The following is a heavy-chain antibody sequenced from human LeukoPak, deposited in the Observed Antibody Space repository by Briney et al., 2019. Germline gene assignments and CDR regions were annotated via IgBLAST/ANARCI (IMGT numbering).Heavy chain of an antibody. V-gene: IGHV1-2*04. D-gene: IGHD6-13*01. Sequence: ASVKVSCKASGYTFTGYYMHWVRQAPGQGLEWMGWINPNSGGTNYAQKFQGWVTMTRDTSISTAYMELSRLRSDDTAVYYCAREAMYSSSEGYFQHWGQGTLVTVSS. CDR2: INPNSGGT. J-gene: IGHJ1*01. CDR3: AREAMYSSSEGYFQH. CDR1: GYTFTGYY.